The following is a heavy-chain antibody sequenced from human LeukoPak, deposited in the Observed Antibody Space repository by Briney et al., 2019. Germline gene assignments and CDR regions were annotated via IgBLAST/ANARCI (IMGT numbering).Heavy chain of an antibody. CDR3: ARAFHSGYDLEGSDY. CDR1: GGSISSGGYY. D-gene: IGHD5-12*01. J-gene: IGHJ4*02. CDR2: IYYSGST. Sequence: SQTLSLTRTVSGGSISSGGYYWSWIRQHPGKGLEWIGYIYYSGSTYYNPSLKSRVTISVDTSKNQFSLKLSSVTAADTAVYYCARAFHSGYDLEGSDYWGQGTLVTVSS. V-gene: IGHV4-31*03.